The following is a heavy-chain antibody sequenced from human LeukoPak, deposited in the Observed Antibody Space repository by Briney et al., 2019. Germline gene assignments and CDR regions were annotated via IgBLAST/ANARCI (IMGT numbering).Heavy chain of an antibody. Sequence: SETLSLTCTVSGGSIRSGDYYWSWIRQPPGKGLEWIGYIYYSGSTYYNPSLKSRVTISVDTSKNQFSLKLSSVTAADTAVYYCARTHSDCSSTSCYSVANYYFDYWGQGTLVTVSS. D-gene: IGHD2-2*01. CDR2: IYYSGST. CDR1: GGSIRSGDYY. J-gene: IGHJ4*02. CDR3: ARTHSDCSSTSCYSVANYYFDY. V-gene: IGHV4-30-4*08.